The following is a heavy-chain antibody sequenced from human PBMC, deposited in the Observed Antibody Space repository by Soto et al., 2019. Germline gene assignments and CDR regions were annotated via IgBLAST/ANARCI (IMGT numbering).Heavy chain of an antibody. CDR3: AKAVHNSSPMDY. CDR2: ISYDGSNK. J-gene: IGHJ4*02. CDR1: GFTFSSYG. D-gene: IGHD6-13*01. Sequence: QVQLVESGGGVVQPGRSLRLSCAASGFTFSSYGMHWVRQAPGKGLEWVAVISYDGSNKYYADSVKGRFTISRDNSKSTLYLQMNSLRAEDTAVYYCAKAVHNSSPMDYWGQGTLVTVSS. V-gene: IGHV3-30*18.